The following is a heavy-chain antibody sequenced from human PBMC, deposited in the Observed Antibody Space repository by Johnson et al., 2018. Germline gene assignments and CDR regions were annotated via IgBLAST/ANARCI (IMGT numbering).Heavy chain of an antibody. D-gene: IGHD3-22*01. CDR1: GFTFSSYA. CDR2: ISYAGSNI. V-gene: IGHV3-30-3*01. Sequence: QVELVQCGGGVVEHRRTMGLSCAASGFTFSSYAMHWVRQAPGKGLDWVTLISYAGSNINYAAYVKGRFSNSRDNSKNTLNLQMNTLRAEDTAVYFWARGQMILVGIDALDIWGQGTMVTVSS. J-gene: IGHJ3*02. CDR3: ARGQMILVGIDALDI.